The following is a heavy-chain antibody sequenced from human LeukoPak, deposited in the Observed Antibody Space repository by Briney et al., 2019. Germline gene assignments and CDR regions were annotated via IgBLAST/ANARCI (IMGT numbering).Heavy chain of an antibody. CDR1: GFTFSSYA. CDR3: AKDRGYSYGYDPHDY. J-gene: IGHJ4*02. CDR2: ISGSGGST. V-gene: IGHV3-23*01. D-gene: IGHD5-18*01. Sequence: GGSLRLSCAASGFTFSSYAMNWVRQAPGKGLEWVSAISGSGGSTYYADSVKGRFTISRDNSKNTLYLQMNSLRAEDTAVYYCAKDRGYSYGYDPHDYWGQGTLVTVSS.